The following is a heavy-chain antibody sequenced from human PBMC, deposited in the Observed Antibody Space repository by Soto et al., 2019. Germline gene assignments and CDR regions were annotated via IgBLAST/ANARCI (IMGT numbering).Heavy chain of an antibody. Sequence: QVQLVQSGAEVKKPGASVKVSCKASGYTFSSYYIHWVRQAPGQGLEWIGIINPNGGSTNYAQNFKARLAVTRDTSTATVYMHLSGLTCYDTGMYFCSRGRGLGDCWGQGTLVTVSS. CDR3: SRGRGLGDC. CDR2: INPNGGST. J-gene: IGHJ4*02. D-gene: IGHD3-9*01. V-gene: IGHV1-46*01. CDR1: GYTFSSYY.